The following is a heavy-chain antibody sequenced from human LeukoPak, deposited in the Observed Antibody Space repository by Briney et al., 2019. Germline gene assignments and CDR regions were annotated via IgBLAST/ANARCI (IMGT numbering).Heavy chain of an antibody. CDR3: ARDLGDIVVVVAAPNWFDP. CDR2: IIPIFGTA. CDR1: GGTFSSYA. J-gene: IGHJ5*02. V-gene: IGHV1-69*05. Sequence: ASVKVSCKASGGTFSSYAISWVRQAPGQGLEWMGGIIPIFGTANYAQKLQGRVTMTTDTSTSTAYMELRSLRSDDTAVYYCARDLGDIVVVVAAPNWFDPWGQGTLVTVSS. D-gene: IGHD2-15*01.